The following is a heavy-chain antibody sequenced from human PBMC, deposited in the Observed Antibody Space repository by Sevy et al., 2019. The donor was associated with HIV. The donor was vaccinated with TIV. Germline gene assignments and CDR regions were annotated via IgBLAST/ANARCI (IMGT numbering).Heavy chain of an antibody. CDR2: ISAISNYI. V-gene: IGHV3-21*01. CDR3: ARGVQTYDAFDI. J-gene: IGHJ3*02. Sequence: GGCLRLSCAASGFTFSTYNMNWVRQAPGKGLEWVSFISAISNYIYYADSVKGRFTISRDNAKNSLYLQMNSLRAEDTAIYYCARGVQTYDAFDIWGQGTMVTVSS. D-gene: IGHD6-6*01. CDR1: GFTFSTYN.